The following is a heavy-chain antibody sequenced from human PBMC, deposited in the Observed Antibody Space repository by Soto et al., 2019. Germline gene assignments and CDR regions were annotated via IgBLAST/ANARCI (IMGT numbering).Heavy chain of an antibody. V-gene: IGHV4-39*01. D-gene: IGHD1-26*01. Sequence: PSETLSLTCTVSGGSISSSSYFWGWIRQPPGKGLEWIGSMYYSGSTYYNPSLKSRITINPDTSNNQLSLQLNSVTPDDTAVYYCVRLIGNSWLDSWGQGTLVTVPQ. CDR2: MYYSGST. CDR1: GGSISSSSYF. CDR3: VRLIGNSWLDS. J-gene: IGHJ5*01.